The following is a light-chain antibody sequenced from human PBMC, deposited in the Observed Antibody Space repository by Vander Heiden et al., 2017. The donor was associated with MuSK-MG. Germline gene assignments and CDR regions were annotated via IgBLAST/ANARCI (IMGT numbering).Light chain of an antibody. Sequence: IVMTPSPATLSVSPGERATLSCRASQSISSNLAWYQQKPGQAPRLLIYAASTRASGIPARFSGSGSGTEFTLTISSLQSEDFAVYYCQQDNNWPRTFGQGTKVEIK. V-gene: IGKV3-15*01. J-gene: IGKJ1*01. CDR3: QQDNNWPRT. CDR2: AAS. CDR1: QSISSN.